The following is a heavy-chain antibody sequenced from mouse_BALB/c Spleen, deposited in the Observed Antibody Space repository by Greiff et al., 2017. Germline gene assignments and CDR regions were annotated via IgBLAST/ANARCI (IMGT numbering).Heavy chain of an antibody. CDR2: ISNGGGST. CDR1: GFTFSSYT. V-gene: IGHV5-12-2*01. CDR3: ARQRYITMDD. D-gene: IGHD1-1*02. Sequence: DVMLVESGGGLVQPGGSLKLSCAASGFTFSSYTMSWVRQTPEKRLEWVAYISNGGGSTYYPDTVKGRFTISRDNAKNTLYLQMSSLKSEDTAMYYCARQRYITMDDWGQGTTLTVSS. J-gene: IGHJ2*01.